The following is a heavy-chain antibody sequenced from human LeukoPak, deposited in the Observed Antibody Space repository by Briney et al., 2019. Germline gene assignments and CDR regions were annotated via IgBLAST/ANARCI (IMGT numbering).Heavy chain of an antibody. Sequence: SETLSLTCTVSGGSISSSGYFWSWIRQLPGEGLEWIGYIYYSGSTYYNPSLESRVTISLDTSKHQFSLKLTSVTAADTAVYYCARLFCTSTGSYGGGIDYRGQGTLVTVSS. D-gene: IGHD2-2*01. CDR3: ARLFCTSTGSYGGGIDY. CDR2: IYYSGST. V-gene: IGHV4-31*03. CDR1: GGSISSSGYF. J-gene: IGHJ4*02.